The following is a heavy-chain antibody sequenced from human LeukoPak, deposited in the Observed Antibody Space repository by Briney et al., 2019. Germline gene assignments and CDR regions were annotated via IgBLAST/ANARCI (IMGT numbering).Heavy chain of an antibody. CDR2: INPNSGGT. CDR3: AREIVVVRAVHNWFDP. J-gene: IGHJ5*02. Sequence: ASVKVSCKASGYTFTGYYMHWVRQAPGQGLEWMGWINPNSGGTNYAQKFQGRVTMTRDTSISTAYMELSRLRSDDTAVYYCAREIVVVRAVHNWFDPWGQGTLVTVSS. V-gene: IGHV1-2*02. CDR1: GYTFTGYY. D-gene: IGHD2-2*01.